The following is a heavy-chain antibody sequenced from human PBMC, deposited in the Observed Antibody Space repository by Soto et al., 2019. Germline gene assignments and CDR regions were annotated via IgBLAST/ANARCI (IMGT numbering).Heavy chain of an antibody. Sequence: HPGGSLRLSCAASGFTFTSFAMNWVRQAPGKGLEWLSTVSGSGGGPYYSDSVKGRFTISRDNFKNTLYLQMNSLRAEDTAVYYCAKDRGYSYAYIDSWGQGTLVTVSS. D-gene: IGHD5-18*01. V-gene: IGHV3-23*01. CDR3: AKDRGYSYAYIDS. CDR1: GFTFTSFA. J-gene: IGHJ4*02. CDR2: VSGSGGGP.